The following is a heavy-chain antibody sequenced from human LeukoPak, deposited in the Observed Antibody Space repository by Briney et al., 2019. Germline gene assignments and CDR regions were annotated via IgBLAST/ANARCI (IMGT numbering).Heavy chain of an antibody. CDR1: GGSIRNCY. J-gene: IGHJ5*02. V-gene: IGHV4-59*08. CDR2: VDKRGST. CDR3: TRGDSSCYGCRDRFDP. D-gene: IGHD2-2*01. Sequence: SETVSLACSVSGGSIRNCYSSWMRQSPGKGREWIGNVDKRGSTNYNTSFKSRVIVSSDTSRNEFSLKLNSVTAADTAIYYCTRGDSSCYGCRDRFDPWGQGTRVTVSS.